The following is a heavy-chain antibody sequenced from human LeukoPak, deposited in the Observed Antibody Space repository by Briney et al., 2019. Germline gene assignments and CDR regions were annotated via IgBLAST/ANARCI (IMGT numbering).Heavy chain of an antibody. CDR2: IYHSGST. CDR1: GASISSAGYY. CDR3: ARLGVTTFPGWFDP. J-gene: IGHJ5*02. Sequence: SETLSLTCTVSGASISSAGYYWSWIRQPPGKGLEWIGYIYHSGSTYYNPSLKSRVTISVDRSKNQFSLKLSSVTAADTAVYYCARLGVTTFPGWFDPWGQGTLVTVSS. D-gene: IGHD3-3*01. V-gene: IGHV4-30-2*01.